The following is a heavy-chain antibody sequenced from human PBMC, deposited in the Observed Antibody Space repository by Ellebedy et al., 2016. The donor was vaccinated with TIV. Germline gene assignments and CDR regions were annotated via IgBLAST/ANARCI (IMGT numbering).Heavy chain of an antibody. CDR2: IKQDGSEK. Sequence: GESLKISCAASGFTFSSYWMSWVRQAPGKGLEWVANIKQDGSEKYYVDSVKGRFTISRDNAKNSLYLQMNSLRAEDTAVYYCARGGGGSGWYLYIYYYGMDVWGQGTTVTVSS. V-gene: IGHV3-7*01. CDR1: GFTFSSYW. J-gene: IGHJ6*02. CDR3: ARGGGGSGWYLYIYYYGMDV. D-gene: IGHD6-19*01.